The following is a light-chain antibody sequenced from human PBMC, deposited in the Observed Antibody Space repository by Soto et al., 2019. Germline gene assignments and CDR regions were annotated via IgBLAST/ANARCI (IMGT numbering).Light chain of an antibody. J-gene: IGKJ1*01. V-gene: IGKV3-15*01. Sequence: EIVMTQSPATLSVSPGERATLSCRASQSVSSNLAWYQQKPGQAPRLLIYGASTRATGIPARFSGSGSGTEFTLTISSLQFEDFAVYYCQHYNSWPQTFGQGTKVEIK. CDR2: GAS. CDR1: QSVSSN. CDR3: QHYNSWPQT.